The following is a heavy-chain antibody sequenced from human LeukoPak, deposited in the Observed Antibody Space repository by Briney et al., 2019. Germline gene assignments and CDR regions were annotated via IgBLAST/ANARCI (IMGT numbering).Heavy chain of an antibody. CDR3: ARIGYSFRDDF. V-gene: IGHV4-61*02. J-gene: IGHJ4*02. CDR2: IYTSGTT. D-gene: IGHD5-18*01. CDR1: GGSISSSNYY. Sequence: PSETLSLTCTVSGGSISSSNYYWSWIRQPAGKGLEWIGRIYTSGTTNYNPSLKSRVTISVDTSKNQFSLNVNSVTAADTAVYYCARIGYSFRDDFWGQGTLVTVSS.